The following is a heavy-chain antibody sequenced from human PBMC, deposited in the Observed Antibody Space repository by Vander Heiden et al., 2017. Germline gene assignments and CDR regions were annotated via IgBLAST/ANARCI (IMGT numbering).Heavy chain of an antibody. V-gene: IGHV3-74*01. CDR1: GFSFSTSW. D-gene: IGHD1-1*01. J-gene: IGHJ4*02. CDR3: ILERHEGDF. Sequence: EVQLVESGGGLVQPGESLRLSCAPSGFSFSTSWVHWVRQGPGKGLEWVSRISSDGSSRIYADSVKGRFTISRDNAKNTVYLQMNSLSAEDAAIYYCILERHEGDFWGQGTLVTISS. CDR2: ISSDGSSR.